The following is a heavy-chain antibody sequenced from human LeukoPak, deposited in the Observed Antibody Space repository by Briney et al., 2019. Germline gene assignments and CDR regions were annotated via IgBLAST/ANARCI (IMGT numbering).Heavy chain of an antibody. D-gene: IGHD3-22*01. J-gene: IGHJ4*02. Sequence: PGGSLRLSCAASGFTFSSYAMSWVRQAPGKGLEWVSAISGSGGSTYYADSVKGRFTISRDNSKNTLYLQMNSLRAEDTAVYYCAKPQPYYYDSSGYFGMFDYWGQGTLVTVSS. CDR2: ISGSGGST. V-gene: IGHV3-23*01. CDR1: GFTFSSYA. CDR3: AKPQPYYYDSSGYFGMFDY.